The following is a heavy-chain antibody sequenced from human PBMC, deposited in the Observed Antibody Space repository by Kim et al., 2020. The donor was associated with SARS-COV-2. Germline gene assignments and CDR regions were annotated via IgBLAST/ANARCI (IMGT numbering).Heavy chain of an antibody. J-gene: IGHJ6*03. D-gene: IGHD3-3*02. Sequence: YNPSLKSRVTKLVETSKNQFSLKLSSVTAADTAVYHCARSTSNYFNYMDVWGKGATVTVSS. V-gene: IGHV4-30-2*04. CDR3: ARSTSNYFNYMDV.